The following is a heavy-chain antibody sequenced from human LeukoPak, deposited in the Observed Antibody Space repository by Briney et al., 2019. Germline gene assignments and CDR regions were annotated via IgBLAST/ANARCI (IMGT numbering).Heavy chain of an antibody. J-gene: IGHJ4*02. Sequence: GGSLRLSCAASGFTFSSYWMHWVRQSPGKGLEWVGQLKGDGSRANYADSVRGRFTISRDNAKNTVYLQPNSLRAEDTAVYYCARDGYLAPVIAFLDYWGQGTPVTVSS. CDR2: LKGDGSRA. V-gene: IGHV3-74*01. CDR1: GFTFSSYW. CDR3: ARDGYLAPVIAFLDY. D-gene: IGHD2-2*03.